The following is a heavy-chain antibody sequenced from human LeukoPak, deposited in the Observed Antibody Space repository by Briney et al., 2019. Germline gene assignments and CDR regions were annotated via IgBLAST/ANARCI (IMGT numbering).Heavy chain of an antibody. Sequence: PGGSLRLSCAASGFTFSSYEMNWIRQAPGKGLEWISYISNSGSTKYYADSVKGRFTISRDNAKNSLYLHMNSLRVEDTAVYYCARVRYDSSGYYSIFDYWGQGTLVTVSS. CDR2: ISNSGSTK. J-gene: IGHJ4*02. V-gene: IGHV3-48*03. CDR3: ARVRYDSSGYYSIFDY. D-gene: IGHD3-22*01. CDR1: GFTFSSYE.